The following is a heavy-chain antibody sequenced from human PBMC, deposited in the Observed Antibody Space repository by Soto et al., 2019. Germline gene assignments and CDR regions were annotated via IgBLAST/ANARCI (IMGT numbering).Heavy chain of an antibody. CDR2: IYYSGST. D-gene: IGHD3-22*01. Sequence: SETLSLTCTVSGGSISSYYWSWIRQPPGKGLEWIGYIYYSGSTNYNPSLKSRVTISVDTSKNQFSLKLSSVTAADTAVYYCARVYYDSSGYYYGMDVWGQGTTVTV. J-gene: IGHJ6*02. CDR3: ARVYYDSSGYYYGMDV. V-gene: IGHV4-59*01. CDR1: GGSISSYY.